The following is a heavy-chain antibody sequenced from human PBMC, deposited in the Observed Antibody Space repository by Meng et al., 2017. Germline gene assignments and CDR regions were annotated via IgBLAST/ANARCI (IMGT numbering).Heavy chain of an antibody. Sequence: QGQLVHAVAEVKKPGSSVKVSCKASGGTFSSYAISWVRQAPGQGLEWMGGIIPIFGTANYAQKFQGRVTITADESTSTAYMELSSLRSEDTAVYYCARDDYSNYLPFDYWGQGTLVTVSS. J-gene: IGHJ4*02. D-gene: IGHD4-11*01. V-gene: IGHV1-69*01. CDR1: GGTFSSYA. CDR2: IIPIFGTA. CDR3: ARDDYSNYLPFDY.